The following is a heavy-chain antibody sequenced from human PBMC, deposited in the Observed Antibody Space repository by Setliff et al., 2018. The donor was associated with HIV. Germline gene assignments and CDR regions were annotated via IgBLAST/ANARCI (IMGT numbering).Heavy chain of an antibody. CDR2: IYPGDSDT. CDR3: ARQTVHTTHPLDFGSPNRDYYYGMDV. D-gene: IGHD1-1*01. J-gene: IGHJ6*02. Sequence: GESLTISCKGSAYSFTTFWIAWVRQMPGKGLEWMGIIYPGDSDTTYSPSFQGQVTISVDKSISTAYLQWSSLKASDSAMYYCARQTVHTTHPLDFGSPNRDYYYGMDVWGQGTTVTVSS. CDR1: AYSFTTFW. V-gene: IGHV5-51*01.